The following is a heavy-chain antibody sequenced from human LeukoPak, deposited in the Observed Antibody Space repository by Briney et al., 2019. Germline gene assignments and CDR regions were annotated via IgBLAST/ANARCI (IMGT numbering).Heavy chain of an antibody. CDR2: INPSGGTT. CDR1: GYTFTGYY. V-gene: IGHV1-46*01. Sequence: ASVKVSCKASGYTFTGYYMHWVRQAPGQGLEWMGIINPSGGTTRFTQKFQGRVTMTRDTSTRTVYMELSSLRSEDTAVYYCARDRASGGWSGAFDIWGQGTMVTVSS. J-gene: IGHJ3*02. CDR3: ARDRASGGWSGAFDI. D-gene: IGHD6-19*01.